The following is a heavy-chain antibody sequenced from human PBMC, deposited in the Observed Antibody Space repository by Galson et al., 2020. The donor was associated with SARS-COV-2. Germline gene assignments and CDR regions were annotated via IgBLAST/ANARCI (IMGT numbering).Heavy chain of an antibody. CDR2: IGTAGDT. Sequence: GGSLRLSCAASGFTFSRYDMHWVRQAAGKGLEWVSRIGTAGDTGYLGSVKGRFTISREDAKNSLFLQMNSLRAGDTAVYYCVRDGGERTYSYESRDYNPRDWFFDLWGRGTLVTVSS. V-gene: IGHV3-13*01. D-gene: IGHD3-22*01. CDR1: GFTFSRYD. J-gene: IGHJ2*01. CDR3: VRDGGERTYSYESRDYNPRDWFFDL.